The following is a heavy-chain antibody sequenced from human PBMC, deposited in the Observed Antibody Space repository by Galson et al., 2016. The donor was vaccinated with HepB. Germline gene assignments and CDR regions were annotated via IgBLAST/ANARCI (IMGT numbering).Heavy chain of an antibody. Sequence: SLRLSCAASGFTFNNYWMSWVRQAPGKGLEWVANIKQNGREKDYVDSVKVRFTISRDNAKNSLYLQMNSLSGDDTALYYCAKDGSYSGKLHGYFDYWGQGTRVTVSS. CDR2: IKQNGREK. V-gene: IGHV3-7*03. J-gene: IGHJ4*02. CDR1: GFTFNNYW. CDR3: AKDGSYSGKLHGYFDY. D-gene: IGHD1-26*01.